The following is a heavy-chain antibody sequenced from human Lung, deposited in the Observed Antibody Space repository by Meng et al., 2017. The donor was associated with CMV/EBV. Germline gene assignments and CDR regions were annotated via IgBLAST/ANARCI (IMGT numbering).Heavy chain of an antibody. V-gene: IGHV4-4*02. D-gene: IGHD1-26*01. CDR3: ARGKQDAWELLAY. Sequence: QVQVQGRGPGSGKPSGHLALTCGVSGVSISINIRCTWVRQPPEKGLEWIGDIDDSGSTNDNPSLNSRISVSLDKSKNHFSLKVNSVTAADTAVYYCARGKQDAWELLAYWGQGALVTVSS. CDR1: GVSISINIR. J-gene: IGHJ4*02. CDR2: IDDSGST.